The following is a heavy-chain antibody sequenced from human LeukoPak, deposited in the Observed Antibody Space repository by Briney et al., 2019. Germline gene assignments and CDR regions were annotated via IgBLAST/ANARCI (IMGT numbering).Heavy chain of an antibody. CDR3: AKEKDIVVVTAIPTFDY. CDR2: ISSSGSTI. Sequence: GGSPRLSCAASGFTFSDYYMSWIRQAPGKGLEWVSYISSSGSTIYCADSVKGRFTISRDNSKNTLYLQMNSLRAEDTAVYYCAKEKDIVVVTAIPTFDYWGQGTLVTVSS. V-gene: IGHV3-11*01. D-gene: IGHD2-21*02. CDR1: GFTFSDYY. J-gene: IGHJ4*02.